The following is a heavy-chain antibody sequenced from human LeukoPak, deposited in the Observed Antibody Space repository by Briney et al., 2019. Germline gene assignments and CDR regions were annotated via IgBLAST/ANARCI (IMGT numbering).Heavy chain of an antibody. V-gene: IGHV3-48*04. CDR1: GFTFSSYA. CDR2: ISSSGSTI. CDR3: ARDHAYGSGMGGY. D-gene: IGHD3-10*01. Sequence: PGGSLRLSCAASGFTFSSYAMSWVRQAPGKGLEWVSYISSSGSTIYYADSVKGRFTISRDNAKNSLYLQMNSLRAEDTAVYYCARDHAYGSGMGGYWGQGTLVTVSS. J-gene: IGHJ4*02.